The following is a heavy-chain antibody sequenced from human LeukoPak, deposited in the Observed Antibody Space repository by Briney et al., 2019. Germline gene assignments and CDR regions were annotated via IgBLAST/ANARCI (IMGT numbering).Heavy chain of an antibody. CDR2: IYHRGST. V-gene: IGHV4-39*01. CDR3: ARRGWDILFDF. Sequence: SGTLSLTCTVSGDSISSNSYYWGWLRQTPGKGLEWIGSIYHRGSTYYNPSLKSRVTISVDTSKNQFSLKMRSVTAADTAVYYCARRGWDILFDFWGQGTLVTASS. D-gene: IGHD1-26*01. CDR1: GDSISSNSYY. J-gene: IGHJ4*02.